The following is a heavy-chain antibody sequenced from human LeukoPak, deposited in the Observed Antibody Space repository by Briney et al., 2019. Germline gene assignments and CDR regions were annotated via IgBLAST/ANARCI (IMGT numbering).Heavy chain of an antibody. V-gene: IGHV1-2*02. J-gene: IGHJ4*02. D-gene: IGHD2-2*01. CDR1: GYTFTGYY. CDR3: ARDPRRAVAQAAMPYY. CDR2: INPNSGGT. Sequence: ASVKVSCKASGYTFTGYYMHWVRQAPGQGLEWMGWINPNSGGTNYAQKFQGRVTMTRDTSISTAYMELSRLRSDDTAVYYCARDPRRAVAQAAMPYYWGQGTLVTVSS.